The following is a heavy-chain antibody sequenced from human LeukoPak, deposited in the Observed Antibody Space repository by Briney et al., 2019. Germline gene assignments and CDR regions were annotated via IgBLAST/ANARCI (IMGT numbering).Heavy chain of an antibody. CDR3: ARGGYSYGYISWFDP. D-gene: IGHD5-18*01. CDR1: GGSFSGYY. J-gene: IGHJ5*02. Sequence: KPSETLSLTCAVDGGSFSGYYWGWIRQPPGKGLGWIGEINHSGSTNYNPSLKRRVTISVDTTKNQFSLTLSSGTAADTAVYYCARGGYSYGYISWFDPWGQRTLVTASS. CDR2: INHSGST. V-gene: IGHV4-34*01.